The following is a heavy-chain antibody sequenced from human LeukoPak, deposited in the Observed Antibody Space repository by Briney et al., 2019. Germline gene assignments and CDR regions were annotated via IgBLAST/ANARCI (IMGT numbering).Heavy chain of an antibody. CDR1: GFTFSTYG. J-gene: IGHJ4*02. V-gene: IGHV3-30*02. Sequence: GGSLRLSCVASGFTFSTYGMHWVRQAPGKGLDWVAYIRYDGSNEYLDSVKGRFTISRDNSKNTLYLQMNSLKPEDTAVYYCANLARPLDYWGQGALVTVSS. D-gene: IGHD6-6*01. CDR2: IRYDGSNE. CDR3: ANLARPLDY.